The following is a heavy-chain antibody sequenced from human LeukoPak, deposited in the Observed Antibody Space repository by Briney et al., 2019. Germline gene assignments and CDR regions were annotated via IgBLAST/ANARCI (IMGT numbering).Heavy chain of an antibody. V-gene: IGHV3-74*01. CDR1: GFTFSSYW. D-gene: IGHD3-3*01. J-gene: IGHJ4*02. Sequence: GGSLRLSCAASGFTFSSYWMHWVRQAPGKGLVWVSRINSDGSRTNYADSVEGRFTTSRDNAKDTVYLQINSLRAEDTAVYYCARGMFHGYCTDYWGQGTLVTVSS. CDR2: INSDGSRT. CDR3: ARGMFHGYCTDY.